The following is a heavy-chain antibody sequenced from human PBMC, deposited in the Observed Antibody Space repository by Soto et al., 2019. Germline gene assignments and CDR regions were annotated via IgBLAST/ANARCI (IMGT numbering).Heavy chain of an antibody. CDR1: GGTFSSYA. V-gene: IGHV1-69*12. Sequence: QVQLVQSGAEVKKPGSSVKVSCKASGGTFSSYAISWVRQAPGQGLEWMGGIIPIFGTANYAQKFQGRVTITADESTGTAYMELSSLRYEETAVYYCARMAAHGYNYAKWFDPWGQGTLVTVSS. CDR2: IIPIFGTA. J-gene: IGHJ5*02. CDR3: ARMAAHGYNYAKWFDP. D-gene: IGHD5-12*01.